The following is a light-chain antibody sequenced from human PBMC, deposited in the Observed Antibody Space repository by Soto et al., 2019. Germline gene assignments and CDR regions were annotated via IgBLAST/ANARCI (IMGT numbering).Light chain of an antibody. CDR3: QQPYTYPLT. V-gene: IGKV1-5*01. Sequence: DIQITQSPSTLSASVGDRVTITCRASQSIGTWLAWYQHRPGKAPNLLIYDASTLRSGVPSRFSGSGSGTEFTLTIISLLADDFATYYCQQPYTYPLTFGQGTRVE. CDR1: QSIGTW. CDR2: DAS. J-gene: IGKJ5*01.